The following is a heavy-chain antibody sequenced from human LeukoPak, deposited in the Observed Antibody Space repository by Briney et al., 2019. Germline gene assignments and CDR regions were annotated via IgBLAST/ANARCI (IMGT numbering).Heavy chain of an antibody. V-gene: IGHV1-46*01. CDR1: GYTFTSYY. CDR2: INPSGGST. Sequence: GASVKVSCKASGYTFTSYYMHWVRQAPGQGLEWMGIINPSGGSTSYAQKFQGRVTMTRDTSTSTVYMELSSLRSEDTAVYYCAREGKDITMMVYYFDYWGQGTLVTVSS. CDR3: AREGKDITMMVYYFDY. J-gene: IGHJ4*02. D-gene: IGHD3-22*01.